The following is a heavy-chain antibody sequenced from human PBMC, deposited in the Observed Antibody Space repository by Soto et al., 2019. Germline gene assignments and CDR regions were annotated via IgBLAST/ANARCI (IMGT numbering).Heavy chain of an antibody. Sequence: QVPLVQSGAEVKKPGASVKVSCKASGYTFTSFDINWVRQAAGQGLEWMGWMSPNSGNTDYIQKFQGRVTMTRDTSTSTAYMELSSLRSEDTAVYYCARGVDAGYDYWGQGTLVTVSS. V-gene: IGHV1-8*01. J-gene: IGHJ4*02. CDR3: ARGVDAGYDY. D-gene: IGHD5-12*01. CDR2: MSPNSGNT. CDR1: GYTFTSFD.